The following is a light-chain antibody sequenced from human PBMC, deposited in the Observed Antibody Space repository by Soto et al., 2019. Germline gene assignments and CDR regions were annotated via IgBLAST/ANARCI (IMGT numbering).Light chain of an antibody. Sequence: EIVLTQSPATLSLSPGESATLSCRASQSVGSYLAWYQQKPGQAPRLLIYDASNSATGIPARFSGSGSGTDFTLTISSLEPEDFAVYYCQQRSSRLTFGGWTKVDIK. J-gene: IGKJ4*01. CDR1: QSVGSY. CDR2: DAS. V-gene: IGKV3-11*01. CDR3: QQRSSRLT.